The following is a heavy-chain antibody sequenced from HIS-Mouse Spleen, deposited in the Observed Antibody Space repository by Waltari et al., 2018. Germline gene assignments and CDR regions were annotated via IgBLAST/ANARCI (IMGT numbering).Heavy chain of an antibody. D-gene: IGHD6-13*01. V-gene: IGHV4-39*07. CDR3: AREIPYSSSWYDWYFDL. J-gene: IGHJ2*01. Sequence: QLQLQESGPGLVKPSETLSLTCTVSGGSISSSSYYWGWIRPPPGQGLEWIGSIYYSGIHYQRPALRSRVTISVDTSKNQFSLKLSSVTAADTAVYYCAREIPYSSSWYDWYFDLWGRGTLVTVSS. CDR1: GGSISSSSYY. CDR2: IYYSGIH.